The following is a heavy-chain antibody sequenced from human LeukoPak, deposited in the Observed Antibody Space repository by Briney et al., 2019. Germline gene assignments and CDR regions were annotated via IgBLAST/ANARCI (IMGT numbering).Heavy chain of an antibody. Sequence: PSETLSLTCAVYGGSFSGYYWSWIRQPPGKGLEWIGEINHSGSTNYNPSLKSRVTISVDTSKNQFSLKQSSVTAAVTDVYYCARARRFDYWGQGTLVTVSS. CDR2: INHSGST. CDR3: ARARRFDY. J-gene: IGHJ4*02. CDR1: GGSFSGYY. V-gene: IGHV4-34*01.